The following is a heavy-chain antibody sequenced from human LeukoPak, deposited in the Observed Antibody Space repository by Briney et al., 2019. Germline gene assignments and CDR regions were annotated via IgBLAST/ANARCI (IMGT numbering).Heavy chain of an antibody. V-gene: IGHV3-23*01. CDR2: ISGSGGST. J-gene: IGHJ4*02. CDR1: GFTFSSYG. D-gene: IGHD3-22*01. CDR3: ARGRLYYDSRD. Sequence: GGTLRLSCAASGFTFSSYGMSWVRQAPGKGLEWVSAISGSGGSTYYADSVKGRFTISRDNSKNTLYLQMNSLRAEDTAVYYCARGRLYYDSRDWGQGTLVTVPS.